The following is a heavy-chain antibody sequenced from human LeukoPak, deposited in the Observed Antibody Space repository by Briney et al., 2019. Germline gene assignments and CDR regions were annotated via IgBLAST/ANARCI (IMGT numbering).Heavy chain of an antibody. V-gene: IGHV3-NL1*01. Sequence: GGSLRLSCAASGFTFRTYSMTWVRQAPGKGLEWVSSTYGDGQSTFYADSVKGRFTISRDNSKNTLYLQMNSLRAEDTAVYYCAREACSGCPGAGFDPWGQGTLVTVSS. CDR2: TYGDGQST. J-gene: IGHJ5*02. CDR3: AREACSGCPGAGFDP. D-gene: IGHD6-19*01. CDR1: GFTFRTYS.